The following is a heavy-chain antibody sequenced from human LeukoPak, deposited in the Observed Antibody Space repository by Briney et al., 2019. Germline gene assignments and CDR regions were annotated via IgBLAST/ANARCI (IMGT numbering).Heavy chain of an antibody. CDR3: ATWGKYYYDSSGQFDY. D-gene: IGHD3-22*01. V-gene: IGHV1-69*04. CDR2: IIPILGIA. J-gene: IGHJ4*02. CDR1: GGTFSSYA. Sequence: ASVKVSCKASGGTFSSYAISWVRQAPGQGLEWMGRIIPILGIANYAQKFQGRVTITADKSTSTAYMELSSLRSEDTAVYYCATWGKYYYDSSGQFDYWGQGTLVTVSS.